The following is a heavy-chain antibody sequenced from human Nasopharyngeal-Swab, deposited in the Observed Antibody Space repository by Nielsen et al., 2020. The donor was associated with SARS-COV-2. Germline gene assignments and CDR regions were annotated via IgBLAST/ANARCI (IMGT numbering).Heavy chain of an antibody. CDR2: IYYSGST. V-gene: IGHV4-39*01. CDR3: ARHYYDSSGYYSGPIYYFDY. D-gene: IGHD3-22*01. Sequence: SETLSLTCTVSGGSISSSSYYWGWIRQPPGKGLEGIGSIYYSGSTYYNPSLKSRVTISVDTSKNQFSLKLSSVTAADTAVYYCARHYYDSSGYYSGPIYYFDYWGQGTLVAVSS. CDR1: GGSISSSSYY. J-gene: IGHJ4*02.